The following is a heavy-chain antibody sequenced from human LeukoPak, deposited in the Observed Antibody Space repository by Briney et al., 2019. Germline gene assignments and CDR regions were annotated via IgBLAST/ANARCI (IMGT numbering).Heavy chain of an antibody. D-gene: IGHD6-13*01. CDR1: GYTFTSYG. V-gene: IGHV1-18*01. Sequence: GASVKVSCKASGYTFTSYGISWVRQAPGQGLEGMGWISAYNGNTNYAQKLQGRVTITTDTSTSTAYMELRSLRSDDTAVYYCARAVGSSSWYWRWRCIDWFDPWGQGTLVTVSS. CDR3: ARAVGSSSWYWRWRCIDWFDP. CDR2: ISAYNGNT. J-gene: IGHJ5*02.